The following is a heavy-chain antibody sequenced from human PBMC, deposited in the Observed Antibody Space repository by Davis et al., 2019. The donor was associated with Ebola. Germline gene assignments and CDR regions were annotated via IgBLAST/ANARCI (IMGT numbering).Heavy chain of an antibody. CDR2: IKSKSDGGTT. J-gene: IGHJ4*02. D-gene: IGHD2-15*01. V-gene: IGHV3-15*01. Sequence: GGSLRLSCTASGFTFGDYAMSWVRQAPGKGLEWIGHIKSKSDGGTTDYAAPVKGRFTISRDDSEYTLYLQMNSLKTEDTAVYYCTTEEFVDGSGHFDYWGQGTLVTVSS. CDR1: GFTFGDYA. CDR3: TTEEFVDGSGHFDY.